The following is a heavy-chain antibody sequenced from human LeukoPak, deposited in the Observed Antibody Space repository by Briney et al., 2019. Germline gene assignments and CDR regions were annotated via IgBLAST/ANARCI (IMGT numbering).Heavy chain of an antibody. V-gene: IGHV3-21*01. J-gene: IGHJ4*02. CDR3: ARGSYGSGSYPYYFDY. Sequence: PGGSLRLSCAASGFTFSSYSMNWVRQAPGKGLEWVSSISSSSSYIYYADSVMGRFTISRDNAKNSLYLQMNSLRAEDTAVYYCARGSYGSGSYPYYFDYWGQGTLVTVSS. CDR1: GFTFSSYS. CDR2: ISSSSSYI. D-gene: IGHD3-10*01.